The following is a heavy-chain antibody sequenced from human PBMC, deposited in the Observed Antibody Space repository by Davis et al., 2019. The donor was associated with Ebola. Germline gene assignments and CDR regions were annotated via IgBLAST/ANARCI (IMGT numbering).Heavy chain of an antibody. CDR2: ITGSGGSA. CDR3: ARDPLFRPYYFDY. J-gene: IGHJ4*02. Sequence: PGGSLRLSCAASGFIFSNYGMNWVRQAPGKGLEWVSGITGSGGSAYYADSVTGRFTISRDNSKNTLYLQMNSLRAEDTAVYYCARDPLFRPYYFDYWGQGTLVTVSS. CDR1: GFIFSNYG. V-gene: IGHV3-23*01.